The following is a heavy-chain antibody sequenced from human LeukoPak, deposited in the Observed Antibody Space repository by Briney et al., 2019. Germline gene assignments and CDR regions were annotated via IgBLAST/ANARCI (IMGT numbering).Heavy chain of an antibody. D-gene: IGHD5-12*01. CDR1: GFTFSTYW. V-gene: IGHV3-7*01. CDR3: AKDAPGYGAYDD. Sequence: GGSLRLSCAASGFTFSTYWMSWVRQAPGKGLEWVANIKEDGSKGYYGDSVKGRFTISRDNAKSSLFLQMNSLRAEDTAVYCCAKDAPGYGAYDDWGQGILVTVSS. J-gene: IGHJ4*02. CDR2: IKEDGSKG.